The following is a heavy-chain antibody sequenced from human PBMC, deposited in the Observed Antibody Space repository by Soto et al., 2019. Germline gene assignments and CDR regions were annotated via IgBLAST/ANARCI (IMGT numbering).Heavy chain of an antibody. CDR1: GFTXSSYS. D-gene: IGHD6-19*01. CDR2: ISSSSSTI. V-gene: IGHV3-48*01. CDR3: AKGGRQWLVTSDFNY. J-gene: IGHJ4*02. Sequence: GGALRLSCAASGFTXSSYSMNWVRQAPGKGLEWVSYISSSSSTIYYADSVKGRFTISRDSSKNTVSLEMTSLRAEDTAVYYCAKGGRQWLVTSDFNYWGQGALVTVSS.